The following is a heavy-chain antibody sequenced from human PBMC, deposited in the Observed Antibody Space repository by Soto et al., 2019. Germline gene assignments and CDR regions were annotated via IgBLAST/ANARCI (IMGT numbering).Heavy chain of an antibody. CDR3: ARDDYDSSGYSK. CDR1: GGSIGSGDYY. D-gene: IGHD3-22*01. CDR2: IYYSGST. V-gene: IGHV4-30-4*01. Sequence: PSETLFLTCTVSGGSIGSGDYYWSWIRQPPGKGLEWIGYIYYSGSTYYNPSLKSRVTISVDTSKNQFSLKLSSVTAADTAVYYCARDDYDSSGYSKWGQGTLVTVSS. J-gene: IGHJ4*02.